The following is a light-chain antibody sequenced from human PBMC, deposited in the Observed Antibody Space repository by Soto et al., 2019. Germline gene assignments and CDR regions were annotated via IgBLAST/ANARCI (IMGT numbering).Light chain of an antibody. J-gene: IGKJ5*01. Sequence: EIELTQSPGTLSLSPGERATLSCRASQSVSSSYLAWYQQKPGQAPRLLIYGASSRTTGIPDRFSGSGSGTDLTLTISRLEPEDFAVYYCQQYGSSPPITFGQGTRLEIK. V-gene: IGKV3-20*01. CDR3: QQYGSSPPIT. CDR1: QSVSSSY. CDR2: GAS.